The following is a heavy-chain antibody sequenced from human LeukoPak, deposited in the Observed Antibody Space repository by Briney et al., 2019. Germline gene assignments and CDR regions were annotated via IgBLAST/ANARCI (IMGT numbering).Heavy chain of an antibody. Sequence: PGGSLRLSCAASGFTFSSYWMSWVRQAPGKGLEWVANIKQDGSEKYYVDSVKGRFTISRDNAKKSLYLQMNSLRAEDTAVYYCARDGGSSWWGNWFDPWGQGTLVTVSS. CDR3: ARDGGSSWWGNWFDP. CDR1: GFTFSSYW. V-gene: IGHV3-7*01. D-gene: IGHD6-13*01. CDR2: IKQDGSEK. J-gene: IGHJ5*02.